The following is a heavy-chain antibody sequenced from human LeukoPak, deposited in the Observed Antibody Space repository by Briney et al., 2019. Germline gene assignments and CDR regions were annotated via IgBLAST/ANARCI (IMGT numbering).Heavy chain of an antibody. CDR2: ISYSGST. J-gene: IGHJ4*02. Sequence: SETLSLTCTVSGGSIGYYYWSWVRQPPGKGLEWIGYISYSGSTSYNPSLKSRVTISVDTSRNQFSLKLSSLTAADTAVYYCARHGSSYSFDYWGQGTLVTVSS. V-gene: IGHV4-59*08. CDR1: GGSIGYYY. D-gene: IGHD6-13*01. CDR3: ARHGSSYSFDY.